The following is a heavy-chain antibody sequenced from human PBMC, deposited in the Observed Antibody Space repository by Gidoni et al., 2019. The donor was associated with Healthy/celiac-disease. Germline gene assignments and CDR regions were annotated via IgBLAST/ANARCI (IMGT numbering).Heavy chain of an antibody. V-gene: IGHV3-21*01. D-gene: IGHD6-6*01. J-gene: IGHJ4*02. Sequence: EVQLVESGGGLVKPGGSLRLSCAASGCTFSSYSMNLVRQAPGKGLEWVSSISSSSSYIYYADSVKGRFTISRDNAKNSLYLQMNSLRAEDTAVYYCARDSSSQPGFDYWGQGTLVTVSS. CDR3: ARDSSSQPGFDY. CDR1: GCTFSSYS. CDR2: ISSSSSYI.